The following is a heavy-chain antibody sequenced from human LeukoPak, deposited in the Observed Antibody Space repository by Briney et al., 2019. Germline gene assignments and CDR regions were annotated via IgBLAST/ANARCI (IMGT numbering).Heavy chain of an antibody. D-gene: IGHD2-15*01. CDR3: ASLISPPTYFDY. J-gene: IGHJ4*02. Sequence: PSETLSLTCTVSGGSISSSSYYWGWIRQPPGKGLEWIGSIYYSGSTNYNPSLKSRVTISVDTSKNQFSLKLSSVTAADTAVYYCASLISPPTYFDYWGQGTLVTVSS. CDR2: IYYSGST. CDR1: GGSISSSSYY. V-gene: IGHV4-39*01.